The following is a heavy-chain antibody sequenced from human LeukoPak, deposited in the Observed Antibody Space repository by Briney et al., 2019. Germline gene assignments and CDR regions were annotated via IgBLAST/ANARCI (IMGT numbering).Heavy chain of an antibody. D-gene: IGHD6-6*01. V-gene: IGHV3-11*01. CDR1: GFTFSDYY. CDR2: ISRGGSTI. J-gene: IGHJ4*02. CDR3: ARMSSSIFDY. Sequence: GGSLRLSCAASGFTFSDYYMNWIRQAPGKGLEWVSYISRGGSTIYYADSVKGRFTISRDNAKNSLYLQMHRLRAEDTAVYYCARMSSSIFDYWGQGTLVTVSS.